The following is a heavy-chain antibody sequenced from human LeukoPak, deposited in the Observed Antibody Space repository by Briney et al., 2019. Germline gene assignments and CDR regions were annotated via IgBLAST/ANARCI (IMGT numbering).Heavy chain of an antibody. Sequence: GSLRLSCAASGFTFSSYWMHWGRQAPGNGLVWVSRIKSDGSSTSYADSVKGRFTISRDNAKNTLYLQMNSLRGDDNSVYYCGTVGSYDFWSEGSYIDYCGAGNLVTVSS. CDR2: IKSDGSST. CDR1: GFTFSSYW. V-gene: IGHV3-74*01. J-gene: IGHJ4*02. D-gene: IGHD3-3*01. CDR3: GTVGSYDFWSEGSYIDY.